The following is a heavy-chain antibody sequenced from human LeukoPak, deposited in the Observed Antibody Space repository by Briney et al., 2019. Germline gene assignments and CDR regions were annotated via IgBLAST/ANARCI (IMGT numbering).Heavy chain of an antibody. J-gene: IGHJ6*02. CDR3: ARNYCSGGSCSYRYGMDV. D-gene: IGHD2-15*01. V-gene: IGHV1-3*01. CDR1: GYTFTSYA. CDR2: SNAGNGNT. Sequence: ASVKVSCKASGYTFTSYAMHWVRQAPGQRLEWMGWSNAGNGNTKYSQEFQGRVTITRDTSASTAYMELSSLRSEDTAVYYCARNYCSGGSCSYRYGMDVWGQGTTVTVSS.